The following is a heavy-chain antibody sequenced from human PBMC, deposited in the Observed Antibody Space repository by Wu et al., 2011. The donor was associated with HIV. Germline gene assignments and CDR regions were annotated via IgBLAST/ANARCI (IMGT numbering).Heavy chain of an antibody. CDR3: ARETKGVVVVVAATSHFDY. CDR2: INPSSGGT. D-gene: IGHD2-15*01. V-gene: IGHV1-2*02. CDR1: GYTFTDYY. Sequence: QVLLVQSGAEVKKPRGSVKVSCQASGYTFTDYYIHWVRQAPGQGLEWMGWINPSSGGTKTAQNFQGRVIMTRDASISTAYMELSNLRSDDTAVYYCARETKGVVVVVAATSHFDYWGQGTLVTVSS. J-gene: IGHJ4*02.